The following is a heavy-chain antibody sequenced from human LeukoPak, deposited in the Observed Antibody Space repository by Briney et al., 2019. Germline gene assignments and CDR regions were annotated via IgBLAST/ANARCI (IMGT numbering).Heavy chain of an antibody. V-gene: IGHV7-4-1*02. D-gene: IGHD3-3*01. CDR2: INTNTGNP. Sequence: ASVKVSCKASGYTFTSYAMNRVRQAPGQGLEWMGWINTNTGNPTYAQGFTGRFVFSLDTSVSTAYLQISSLKAEDTAVYYCARDNTHYDFWSGYAQGYWFDPWGQGTLVTVSS. J-gene: IGHJ5*02. CDR1: GYTFTSYA. CDR3: ARDNTHYDFWSGYAQGYWFDP.